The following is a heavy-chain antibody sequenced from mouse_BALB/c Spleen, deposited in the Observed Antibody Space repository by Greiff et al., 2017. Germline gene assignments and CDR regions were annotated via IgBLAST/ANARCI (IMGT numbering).Heavy chain of an antibody. CDR3: ARRGGAY. CDR1: GFTFSSYT. Sequence: DVKLVESGGGLVQPGGSLKLSCAASGFTFSSYTMSWVRQTPEKRLEWVAYISNGGGSTYYPDTVKGRFTISRDNAKNTLYLQMSSLKSEDTAMYYCARRGGAYWGQGTLVTVSA. CDR2: ISNGGGST. V-gene: IGHV5-12-2*01. J-gene: IGHJ3*01.